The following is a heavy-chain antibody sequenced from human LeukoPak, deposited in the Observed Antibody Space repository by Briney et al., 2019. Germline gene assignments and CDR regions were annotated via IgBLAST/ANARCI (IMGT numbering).Heavy chain of an antibody. D-gene: IGHD4-17*01. CDR1: GGSISSSSYY. V-gene: IGHV4-39*07. J-gene: IGHJ4*02. CDR3: ASGGLYGVDY. Sequence: PSETLSLTCTVSGGSISSSSYYWGWIRQPPGKGLEWIGSIYYSGSTYYNPSLKSRVTISVDTSKNQFSLKLSSVTAADTAVYYCASGGLYGVDYWGQGTLVTVSS. CDR2: IYYSGST.